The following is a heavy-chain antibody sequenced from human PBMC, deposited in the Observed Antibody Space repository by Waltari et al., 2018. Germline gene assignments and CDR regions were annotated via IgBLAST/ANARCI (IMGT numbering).Heavy chain of an antibody. V-gene: IGHV1-8*01. Sequence: QVQLVQSGAEVKKPGASVKVSCKASGYTFTSYDINWVRPATGQGLEWMGWMNPNSGNTGYAQKFQGRVTMTRNTSISTAYMELSSLRSEDTAVYYCAVIAAAGYYYYGMDVWGQGTTVTVSS. D-gene: IGHD6-13*01. CDR2: MNPNSGNT. CDR1: GYTFTSYD. J-gene: IGHJ6*02. CDR3: AVIAAAGYYYYGMDV.